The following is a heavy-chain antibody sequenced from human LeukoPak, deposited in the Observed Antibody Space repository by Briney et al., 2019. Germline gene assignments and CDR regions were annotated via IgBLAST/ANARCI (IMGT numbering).Heavy chain of an antibody. D-gene: IGHD3-22*01. V-gene: IGHV5-51*01. J-gene: IGHJ4*02. Sequence: GESLKISCKGSGYSFPSYWIGWVRQMPGKGLEWMGIIYPGDSDTRYSPSFQGQVTISADKSISTAYLQWSSLKASDTAMYYCARHPEDSSGEPLAWGQGTLVTVSS. CDR3: ARHPEDSSGEPLA. CDR2: IYPGDSDT. CDR1: GYSFPSYW.